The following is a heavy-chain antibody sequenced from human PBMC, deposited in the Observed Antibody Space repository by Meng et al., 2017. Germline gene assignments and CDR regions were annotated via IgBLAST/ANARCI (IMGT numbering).Heavy chain of an antibody. J-gene: IGHJ4*02. CDR3: ARRGIAARPFYY. Sequence: QVQLQQWGEGLLKPSETLSPTCAVYGGSFSGSYWSWIRQPPGKGLEWIGEINHSGSTNYNPSLKSRVTISVDTSKNQFSLKLSSVTAADTAVYYCARRGIAARPFYYWGQGTLVTVSS. CDR2: INHSGST. CDR1: GGSFSGSY. V-gene: IGHV4-34*01. D-gene: IGHD6-6*01.